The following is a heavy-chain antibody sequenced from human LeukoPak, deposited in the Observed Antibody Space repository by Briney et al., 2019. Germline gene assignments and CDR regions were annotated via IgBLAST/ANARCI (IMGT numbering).Heavy chain of an antibody. CDR2: INPNSGGT. Sequence: ASVKVSCKASGYTFTGYYMHWVRQAPGQGLEWMGWINPNSGGTNYAQKFQGRVTMTRDTSISTAYMELSRLRSDDTAVYYCARAYYYDSSGYYYYGYWGQGTLVTVSS. CDR3: ARAYYYDSSGYYYYGY. D-gene: IGHD3-22*01. V-gene: IGHV1-2*02. CDR1: GYTFTGYY. J-gene: IGHJ4*02.